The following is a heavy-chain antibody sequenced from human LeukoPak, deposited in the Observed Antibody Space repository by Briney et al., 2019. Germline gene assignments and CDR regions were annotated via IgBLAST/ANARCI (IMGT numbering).Heavy chain of an antibody. D-gene: IGHD1-26*01. J-gene: IGHJ4*02. V-gene: IGHV3-30*04. CDR1: GFNFSTYA. CDR3: ARSGRGTYYYFDL. Sequence: GGSLRLSCAASGFNFSTYAMHWVRQAPGKGLEWVGIISYDRSKTYYADPVKGRFTISRDNAKNKLYLQVNSLRTEDTAVYYCARSGRGTYYYFDLWGQGTLVTVSS. CDR2: ISYDRSKT.